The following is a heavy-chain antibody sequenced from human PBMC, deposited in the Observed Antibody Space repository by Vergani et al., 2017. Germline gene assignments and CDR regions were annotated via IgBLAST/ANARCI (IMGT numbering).Heavy chain of an antibody. J-gene: IGHJ5*02. CDR1: GYSISSGYY. CDR3: ARHSRPSYSSSGLVGWIDP. CDR2: IYHSGST. V-gene: IGHV4-38-2*01. D-gene: IGHD6-13*01. Sequence: QVQLQESGPGLVKPSETLSLTCAVSGYSISSGYYWGWIRQPPGKGLEWIGSIYHSGSTYYNPSLQSRVTISVDTSKNQFSLKLSSVTAADTAVYYCARHSRPSYSSSGLVGWIDPWGQGTLVTVSS.